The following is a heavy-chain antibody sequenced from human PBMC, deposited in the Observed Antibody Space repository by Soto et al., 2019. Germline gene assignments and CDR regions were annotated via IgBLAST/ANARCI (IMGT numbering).Heavy chain of an antibody. CDR3: AKDSLVCVVVVDPTSYSPY. J-gene: IGHJ4*02. CDR1: GFTFSSYA. V-gene: IGHV3-23*01. D-gene: IGHD2-15*01. CDR2: ISGSGGST. Sequence: GGSLRLSCAASGFTFSSYAMSWVRQAPGKGLEWVSAISGSGGSTYYADSVKGRFTISRDNSKNTLYLQMNSLRAEDTAVYYCAKDSLVCVVVVDPTSYSPYWGQGTLVTVSS.